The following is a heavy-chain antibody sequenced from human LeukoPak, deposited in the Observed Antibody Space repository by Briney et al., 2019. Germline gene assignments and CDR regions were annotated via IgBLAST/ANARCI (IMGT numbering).Heavy chain of an antibody. D-gene: IGHD3-9*01. CDR3: ARDGDYDILTGRASNYYMDV. V-gene: IGHV1-18*01. Sequence: ASVKVSCKASGYTFTSYGISWVRQAPGQGLEWMGWISAYNGNTNYAQKLQGRVTMTTDTSTSTAYMELRSLRSDDTAVYYCARDGDYDILTGRASNYYMDVWGKGTTVTVSS. CDR1: GYTFTSYG. J-gene: IGHJ6*03. CDR2: ISAYNGNT.